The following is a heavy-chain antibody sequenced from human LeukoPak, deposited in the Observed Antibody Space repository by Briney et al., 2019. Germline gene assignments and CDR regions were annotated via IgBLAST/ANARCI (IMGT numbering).Heavy chain of an antibody. J-gene: IGHJ4*02. Sequence: GGSLRLSCAASGFTFSSYSMNWVRQAPGKGLEWVSYISSSSTIYYADSVKGRFTISRDNAKNSLYLQMSSLRDEDTALYYCARDQRPRQLLLEYYFDYWGQGTLVTVSS. D-gene: IGHD2-2*01. V-gene: IGHV3-48*02. CDR3: ARDQRPRQLLLEYYFDY. CDR1: GFTFSSYS. CDR2: ISSSSTI.